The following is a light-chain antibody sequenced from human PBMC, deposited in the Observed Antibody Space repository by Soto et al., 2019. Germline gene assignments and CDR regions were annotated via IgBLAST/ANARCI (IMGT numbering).Light chain of an antibody. CDR3: VLYMGSGIWV. CDR1: SGSVATNSY. J-gene: IGLJ3*02. Sequence: QTVVTQEPSLSVSPGGTVTLTCALSSGSVATNSYPNWYQQTPGQAPRTLIYNTNTRSSGVPDRFSGSILGNKAALTITGAQADDESDYYCVLYMGSGIWVFGGGTKLTVL. CDR2: NTN. V-gene: IGLV8-61*01.